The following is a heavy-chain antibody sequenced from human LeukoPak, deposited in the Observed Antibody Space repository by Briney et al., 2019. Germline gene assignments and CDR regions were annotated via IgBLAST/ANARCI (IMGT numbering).Heavy chain of an antibody. J-gene: IGHJ4*02. CDR1: GYTFTGCY. V-gene: IGHV1-2*02. Sequence: GASVKVSCKASGYTFTGCYMHWVRQAPGQGLEWMGWINSIRGGTNYAQKFQGRVTMTRDTSISTAYMELSRLRSDDTAVYYCARDRSGFYGSGSHPKNNFDYWGQGTLVTVSS. CDR3: ARDRSGFYGSGSHPKNNFDY. CDR2: INSIRGGT. D-gene: IGHD3-10*01.